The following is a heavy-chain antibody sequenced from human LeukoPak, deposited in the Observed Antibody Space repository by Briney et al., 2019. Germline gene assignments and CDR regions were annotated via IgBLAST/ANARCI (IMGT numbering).Heavy chain of an antibody. J-gene: IGHJ4*02. Sequence: GGSLRLSCAASRFTFSSYSMNWVRQAPGRGLEWVSSISSTSTYIYYADSVKGRFTISRDNSKNTLYLQMNSLRAEDTAVYYCARSTYSSSWYYYYWGQGTLVTVSS. CDR3: ARSTYSSSWYYYY. D-gene: IGHD6-13*01. CDR1: RFTFSSYS. CDR2: ISSTSTYI. V-gene: IGHV3-21*04.